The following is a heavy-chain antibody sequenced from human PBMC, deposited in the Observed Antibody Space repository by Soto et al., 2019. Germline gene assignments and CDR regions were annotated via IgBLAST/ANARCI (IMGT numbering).Heavy chain of an antibody. CDR1: GGTFSSYT. J-gene: IGHJ1*01. D-gene: IGHD2-2*01. Sequence: SVKVSCKASGGTFSSYTIGWVRQAPGQGLEWMGRIIPILGIANYAQKFQGRATITADKSTSTAYMELSSLRSEDTAVYYCARVSDCSSTSCYSFQHWGQGTLVTVSS. CDR3: ARVSDCSSTSCYSFQH. CDR2: IIPILGIA. V-gene: IGHV1-69*02.